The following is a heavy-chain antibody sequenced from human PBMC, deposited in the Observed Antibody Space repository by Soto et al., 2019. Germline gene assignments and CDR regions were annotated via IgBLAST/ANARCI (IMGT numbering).Heavy chain of an antibody. CDR3: AKGKHFDY. CDR2: ISYDGSNK. V-gene: IGHV3-30*18. Sequence: ESGGGVVQPGRSLRLSCAASGFTFSSYGMHWVRQAPGKGLEWVAVISYDGSNKYYADSVKGRFTISRDNSKNTLYLQMNSLRAEDTAVYYCAKGKHFDYWGQGTLVTVSS. CDR1: GFTFSSYG. J-gene: IGHJ4*02.